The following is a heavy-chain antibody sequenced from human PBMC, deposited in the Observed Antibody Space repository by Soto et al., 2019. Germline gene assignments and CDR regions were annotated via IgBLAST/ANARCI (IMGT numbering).Heavy chain of an antibody. D-gene: IGHD3-22*01. CDR3: VKEGYYYDSSGYYYGWFDP. CDR2: ISSNGGST. J-gene: IGHJ5*02. CDR1: GFTFSSYA. Sequence: GGSLRLSCVASGFTFSSYAMHWVRQAPGKGLEYVSAISSNGGSTYYADSVKGRFTISRDNSKNTLYLQMSSLRAEDTAVYYCVKEGYYYDSSGYYYGWFDPWGQGTLVTVSS. V-gene: IGHV3-64D*06.